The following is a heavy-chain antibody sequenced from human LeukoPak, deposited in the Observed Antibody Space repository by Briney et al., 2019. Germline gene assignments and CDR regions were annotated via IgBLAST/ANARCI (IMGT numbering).Heavy chain of an antibody. CDR2: ISYSGST. V-gene: IGHV4-59*01. CDR3: TRDRRDGYNYVDY. CDR1: GGSISDYY. D-gene: IGHD5-24*01. Sequence: SETLSLTCTVSGGSISDYYGSWIRQPPGKGLEWIGYISYSGSTDYNPSLKSRVTMSVDTSKNQFSLKLNSVTPADTAIYYCTRDRRDGYNYVDYWGQGTLVTVSS. J-gene: IGHJ4*02.